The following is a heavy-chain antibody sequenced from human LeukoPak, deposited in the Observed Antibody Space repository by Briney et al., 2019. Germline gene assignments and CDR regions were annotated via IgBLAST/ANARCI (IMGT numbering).Heavy chain of an antibody. V-gene: IGHV3-30*18. CDR2: ISYDGSNK. J-gene: IGHJ4*02. CDR3: AKMASGSYYSDY. D-gene: IGHD1-26*01. CDR1: GFTFSSYG. Sequence: GRSLRLSCAASGFTFSSYGMHWVRQAPGKGLEWVAVISYDGSNKYYADSVKGRFTISRDNSKNTLYLQMNSLRAEDTAVYYCAKMASGSYYSDYWGQGTLVTVSS.